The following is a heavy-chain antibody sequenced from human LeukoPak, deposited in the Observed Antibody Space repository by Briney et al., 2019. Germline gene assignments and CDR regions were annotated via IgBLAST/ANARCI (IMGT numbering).Heavy chain of an antibody. V-gene: IGHV1-2*02. CDR1: GYTFTSYY. J-gene: IGHJ4*02. CDR2: INPNSGGT. Sequence: ASVKVSCKASGYTFTSYYMHWVRQAPGQGLEWMGWINPNSGGTNYAQKFQGRVTMTRDTSISTAYMELSRLRSDDTAVYYCASFSYGDYKVNFDYWGQGTLVTVSS. D-gene: IGHD4-17*01. CDR3: ASFSYGDYKVNFDY.